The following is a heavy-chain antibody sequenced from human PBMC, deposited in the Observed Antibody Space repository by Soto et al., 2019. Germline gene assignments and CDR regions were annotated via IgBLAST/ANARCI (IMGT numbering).Heavy chain of an antibody. V-gene: IGHV1-18*01. CDR1: GYTFTSYG. CDR2: ISAYNGNT. J-gene: IGHJ3*02. Sequence: ASVKVSCKASGYTFTSYGISWVRQAPGQGLEWMGWISAYNGNTNYAQKLQGRVTMTTDTSTSTAYMELRSLRSDDTAVYYCARGSVYYDILTGNSGEAFDIWGQGTMVTVSS. CDR3: ARGSVYYDILTGNSGEAFDI. D-gene: IGHD3-9*01.